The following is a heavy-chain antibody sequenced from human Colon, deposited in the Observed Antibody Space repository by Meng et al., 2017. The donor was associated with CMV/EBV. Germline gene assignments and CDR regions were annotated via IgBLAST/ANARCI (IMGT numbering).Heavy chain of an antibody. CDR2: MYNSGRT. J-gene: IGHJ2*01. V-gene: IGHV4-4*07. Sequence: QVQQYAACLVLVTALTSVSVNCLVCVGSICSYDWSWHRQPAGRGLEWIGRMYNSGRTNYNPSLKSRVTMSVDTSKKQFSLKLSSVTAADTAMYYCAKEAPGGNYWYFDLWGRGTLVTVSS. CDR3: AKEAPGGNYWYFDL. CDR1: VGSICSYD. D-gene: IGHD1-26*01.